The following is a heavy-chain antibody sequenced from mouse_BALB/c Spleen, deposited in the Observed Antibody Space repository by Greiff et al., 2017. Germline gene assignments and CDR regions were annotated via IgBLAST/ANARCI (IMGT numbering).Heavy chain of an antibody. D-gene: IGHD2-3*01. CDR3: ARLSYDGYFDY. CDR2: ISSGGSYT. CDR1: GFTFSSYA. V-gene: IGHV5-9-1*01. Sequence: EVMLVESGGGLVKPGGSLKLSCAASGFTFSSYAMSWVRQTPEKRLEWVATISSGGSYTYYPDSVKGRFTISRDNAKNTLYLQMSSLRSEDTAMYYCARLSYDGYFDYWGQGTTLTVSS. J-gene: IGHJ2*01.